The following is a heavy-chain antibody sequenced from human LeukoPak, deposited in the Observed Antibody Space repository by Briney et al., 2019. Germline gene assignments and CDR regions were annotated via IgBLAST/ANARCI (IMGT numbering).Heavy chain of an antibody. J-gene: IGHJ6*03. Sequence: GASVKVSCKASGGTFSSYAISWVRQAPGQGLEWMGGIIPIFGTANYAQMFQGRVTMTRDTSISTAYMELSRLRSDDTTVYYCARDQPYDFWSGSLYYYYYMDVWGKGTTVTVSS. V-gene: IGHV1-69*05. CDR1: GGTFSSYA. D-gene: IGHD3-3*01. CDR3: ARDQPYDFWSGSLYYYYYMDV. CDR2: IIPIFGTA.